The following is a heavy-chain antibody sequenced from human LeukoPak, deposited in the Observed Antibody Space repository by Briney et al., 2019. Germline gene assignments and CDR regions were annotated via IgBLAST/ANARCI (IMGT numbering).Heavy chain of an antibody. CDR3: ARVDSYYYYMDV. CDR1: GFTFSSYA. D-gene: IGHD3-22*01. Sequence: GGSLRLSCAASGFTFSSYAMHWVRQAPGKGLEWVAVISYDGSNKYYADSVKGRFTISRDNSKNMLYLQMNSLRAEDTAVYYCARVDSYYYYMDVWGKGTTVTVSS. J-gene: IGHJ6*03. CDR2: ISYDGSNK. V-gene: IGHV3-30-3*01.